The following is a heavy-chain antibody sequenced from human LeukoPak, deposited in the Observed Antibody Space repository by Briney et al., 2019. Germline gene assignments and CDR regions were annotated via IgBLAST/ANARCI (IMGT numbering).Heavy chain of an antibody. Sequence: GGSLRLSCAASGSTFSNYDMHWVRQAPGKGLEWVAVTSYEGSNKYYADSVKGRFTISRDNSKNTLYLQMNNLRAEDTAVYFCAKGYSGYLDFWGQGTLVTVSS. V-gene: IGHV3-30*18. CDR1: GSTFSNYD. CDR3: AKGYSGYLDF. CDR2: TSYEGSNK. D-gene: IGHD3-22*01. J-gene: IGHJ4*02.